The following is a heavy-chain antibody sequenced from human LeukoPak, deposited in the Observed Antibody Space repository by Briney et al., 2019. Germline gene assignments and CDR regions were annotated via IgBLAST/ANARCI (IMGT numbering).Heavy chain of an antibody. J-gene: IGHJ4*02. CDR2: IYYIGST. Sequence: PSETLSLTCSVSGGSITSYYWSWIRQPPGKELEYIGYIYYIGSTNYDPSLKSRVTISVDTSKNQFSLKLNSVTAADTAVYYCARGIFLDTAMASPFDYWGQRLLVTVSS. V-gene: IGHV4-59*01. D-gene: IGHD5-18*01. CDR3: ARGIFLDTAMASPFDY. CDR1: GGSITSYY.